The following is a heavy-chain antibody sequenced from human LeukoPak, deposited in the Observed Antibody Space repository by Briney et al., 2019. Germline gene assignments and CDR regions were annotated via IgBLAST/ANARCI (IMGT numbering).Heavy chain of an antibody. CDR1: GFTFSSYA. Sequence: PGGSLRLSCAASGFTFSSYAMSWVRQAPGKGLEWVSAISGSGGSTYYADSVKGRFTISRDNSKNTLYLQMNSLRAEDTAVYHCAKDLGGYSSSQFDYWGQGTLVTVSS. CDR2: ISGSGGST. D-gene: IGHD6-13*01. CDR3: AKDLGGYSSSQFDY. J-gene: IGHJ4*02. V-gene: IGHV3-23*01.